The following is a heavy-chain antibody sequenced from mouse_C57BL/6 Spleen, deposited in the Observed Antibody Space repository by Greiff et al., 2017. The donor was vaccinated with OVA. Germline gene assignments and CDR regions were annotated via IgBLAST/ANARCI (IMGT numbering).Heavy chain of an antibody. CDR3: AREDYYGRRYFDY. CDR1: GFTFSDYY. D-gene: IGHD1-1*01. Sequence: EVQLVESEGGLVQPGSSMKLSCTASGFTFSDYYMAWVRQVPEKGLEWVANINYDGSSTYYLDSLKSRFIISRDNAKNILYLQMSSLKSEDTATYYGAREDYYGRRYFDYWGQGTTLTVSS. CDR2: INYDGSST. V-gene: IGHV5-16*01. J-gene: IGHJ2*01.